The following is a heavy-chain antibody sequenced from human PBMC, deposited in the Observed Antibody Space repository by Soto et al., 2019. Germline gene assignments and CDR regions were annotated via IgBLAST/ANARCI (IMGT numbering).Heavy chain of an antibody. CDR3: ARGTAYYDILTGPEAYYFDY. CDR1: GGSISSYY. CDR2: IYYSGST. D-gene: IGHD3-9*01. Sequence: ETLSLTCTVSGGSISSYYWSWIRQPPGKGLEWIGYIYYSGSTNYNPSLKSRVTISVDTSKNQFSLKLSSVTAADTAVYYCARGTAYYDILTGPEAYYFDYWGQGTLVTVSS. J-gene: IGHJ4*02. V-gene: IGHV4-59*01.